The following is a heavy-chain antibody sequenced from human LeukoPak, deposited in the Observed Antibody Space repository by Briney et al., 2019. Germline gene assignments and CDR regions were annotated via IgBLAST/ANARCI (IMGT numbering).Heavy chain of an antibody. CDR3: ARDQDRIAAAGTTARYYYYYYMDV. J-gene: IGHJ6*03. V-gene: IGHV1-69*05. D-gene: IGHD6-13*01. CDR1: GGTFSSYA. Sequence: SVKVSCKASGGTFSSYAISWVRQAPGQGLEWMGGIIPIFGTANYAQKFQGRVTVTTDESTSTAYMELSSLRSEDTAVYYGARDQDRIAAAGTTARYYYYYYMDVWGKGTTVTVSS. CDR2: IIPIFGTA.